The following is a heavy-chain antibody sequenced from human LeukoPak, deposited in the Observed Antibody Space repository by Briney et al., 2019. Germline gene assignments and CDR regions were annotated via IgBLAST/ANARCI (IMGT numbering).Heavy chain of an antibody. J-gene: IGHJ4*02. CDR3: AKGGIGENGLDC. CDR1: GFTFSNYA. V-gene: IGHV3-23*01. D-gene: IGHD6-13*01. Sequence: GGSLRLSCAASGFTFSNYAMTWVRQAPGKGLEWVSSVGSGGSTYHADSVKGRFTISRDNSKNTVYLQMNSLRAEDTAVYYCAKGGIGENGLDCWGQGTLVTVSS. CDR2: VGSGGST.